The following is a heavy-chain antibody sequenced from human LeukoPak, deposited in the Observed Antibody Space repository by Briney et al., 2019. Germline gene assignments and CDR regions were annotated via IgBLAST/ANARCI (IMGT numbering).Heavy chain of an antibody. CDR2: INPNTGDR. CDR3: ARTTSLTASGYDY. J-gene: IGHJ4*02. CDR1: GYTFTNYH. Sequence: GASLKVSCKASGYTFTNYHINWVRQAPGQGLEWMGGINPNTGDRGYAQRFQGRVSITSDTSISTAYMELGSPRSEDTAVYFCARTTSLTASGYDYWGQGTLVTVSS. V-gene: IGHV1-8*03. D-gene: IGHD4-17*01.